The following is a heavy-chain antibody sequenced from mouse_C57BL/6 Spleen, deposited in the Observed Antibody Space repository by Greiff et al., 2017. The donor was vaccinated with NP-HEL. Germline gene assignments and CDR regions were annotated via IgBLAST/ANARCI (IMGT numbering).Heavy chain of an antibody. D-gene: IGHD2-5*01. Sequence: DVQLVESGGGLVKPGGSLKLSCAASGFTFSDYGMHWVRQAPEKGLEWVAYISSGSSTIYYADTVKGRFTISRDNAKNTLFLQMTSLRSEDTAMYYCAKAYYSNYAMDYWGQGTSVTVSS. CDR2: ISSGSSTI. V-gene: IGHV5-17*01. J-gene: IGHJ4*01. CDR3: AKAYYSNYAMDY. CDR1: GFTFSDYG.